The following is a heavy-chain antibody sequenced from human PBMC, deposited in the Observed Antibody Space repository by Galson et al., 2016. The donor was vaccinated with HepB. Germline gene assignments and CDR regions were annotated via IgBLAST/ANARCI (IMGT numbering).Heavy chain of an antibody. D-gene: IGHD2-8*01. Sequence: LRLSCAASGFTFRNNGMHWVRQAPGKGLEWVAFIWFDGRNENHAESVRGRFSISRDNSKNILYLQMNSLRADDTAVYYCARWLGGRNGCLDYWGQGTLVTVSS. V-gene: IGHV3-33*01. CDR2: IWFDGRNE. CDR1: GFTFRNNG. CDR3: ARWLGGRNGCLDY. J-gene: IGHJ4*02.